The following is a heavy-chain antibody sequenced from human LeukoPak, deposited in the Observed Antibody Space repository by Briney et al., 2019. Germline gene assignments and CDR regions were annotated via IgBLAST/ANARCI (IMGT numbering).Heavy chain of an antibody. CDR1: GGSFSGYY. D-gene: IGHD2-2*01. Sequence: ASETLSLTCAVYGGSFSGYYWSWIRQPPGKGLEWIGEINHSGSTNYNPSLKSRVTISVDTSKNQFSLKLSSGTAADTAVYYCARAWVPAAHFDYWGQGTLVTVSS. V-gene: IGHV4-34*01. J-gene: IGHJ4*02. CDR2: INHSGST. CDR3: ARAWVPAAHFDY.